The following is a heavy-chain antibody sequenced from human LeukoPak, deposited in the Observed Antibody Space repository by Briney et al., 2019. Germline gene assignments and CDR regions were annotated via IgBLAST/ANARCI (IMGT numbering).Heavy chain of an antibody. Sequence: GGSLRLSCAASGFTFSNYWINWVRQAPGKGLEWVANIKQDGSETYCVDSVKGRFTISRDNSKNTLYLQMNSLRAEDTAVYYCAKEYSSGWERGFDYWGQGTLVTVSS. CDR3: AKEYSSGWERGFDY. CDR1: GFTFSNYW. CDR2: IKQDGSET. V-gene: IGHV3-7*03. D-gene: IGHD6-19*01. J-gene: IGHJ4*02.